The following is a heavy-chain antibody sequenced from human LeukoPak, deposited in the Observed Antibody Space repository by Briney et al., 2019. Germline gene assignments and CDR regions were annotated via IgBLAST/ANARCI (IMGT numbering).Heavy chain of an antibody. CDR3: ASSTDYYYYYMDV. Sequence: ASLKVSCTASGYTFTGYYMHWVRQAPGQGLEWMGWINPNSGGTNYAQKFQGRVTMTRDTSISTAYMELSRLRSDDTAVYYCASSTDYYYYYMDVWGKGTTVTVSS. CDR2: INPNSGGT. V-gene: IGHV1-2*02. CDR1: GYTFTGYY. J-gene: IGHJ6*03.